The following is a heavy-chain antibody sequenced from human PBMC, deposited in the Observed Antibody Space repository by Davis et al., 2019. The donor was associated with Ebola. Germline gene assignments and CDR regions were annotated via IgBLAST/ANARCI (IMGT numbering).Heavy chain of an antibody. CDR3: AMETDDAHYSLA. Sequence: PGGSLRLSCAASGFTFSSYGMHWVRQAPGKGLEWVAVIWYDGSNKYYADSVKGRFTISRDNSKNTLYLQMNSLRAEDTAVYYCAMETDDAHYSLAWGQGTLVTVSS. V-gene: IGHV3-33*01. CDR1: GFTFSSYG. D-gene: IGHD3-10*01. J-gene: IGHJ5*02. CDR2: IWYDGSNK.